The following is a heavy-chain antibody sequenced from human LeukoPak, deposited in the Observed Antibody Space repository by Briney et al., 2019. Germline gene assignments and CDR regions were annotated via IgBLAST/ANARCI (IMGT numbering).Heavy chain of an antibody. CDR2: ISSSSSYI. J-gene: IGHJ4*02. V-gene: IGHV3-21*01. CDR3: ARDTGHGLDY. Sequence: GGSLRLSCAASGFTFSSYSMNWVRQAPGKGLEWVSSISSSSSYIYYAGSVKGRFTISRDNAKNSLYLQMNSLRAEDTAIYYCARDTGHGLDYWGQGTLVTVSS. CDR1: GFTFSSYS. D-gene: IGHD4-11*01.